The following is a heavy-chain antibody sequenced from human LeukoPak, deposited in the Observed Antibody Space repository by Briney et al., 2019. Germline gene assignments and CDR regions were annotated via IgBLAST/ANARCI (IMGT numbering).Heavy chain of an antibody. CDR1: GGSISSGYY. CDR2: IYHSGST. CDR3: ARDEDGDYVPTLDY. D-gene: IGHD4-17*01. J-gene: IGHJ4*02. V-gene: IGHV4-38-2*02. Sequence: PSETLSLTCTVSGGSISSGYYWGWIRQPPGKGLEWIGSIYHSGSTYYNPSLKSRVTISVDTSKNQFSLKLSSVTAADTAVYYCARDEDGDYVPTLDYWGQGTLVTVSS.